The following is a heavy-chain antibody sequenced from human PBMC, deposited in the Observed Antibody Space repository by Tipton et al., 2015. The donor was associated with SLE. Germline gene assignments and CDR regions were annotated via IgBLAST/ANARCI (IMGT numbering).Heavy chain of an antibody. J-gene: IGHJ4*02. Sequence: TLSLTCAVSAYSISTGYHWGWIRQPPGKGLEWIASINHSGNTYYNPSLKSRVTMSVDTSKNQFSLKLSSVTAADTAVYYCARAQYGPDYFDYWGQGTLVTVSS. CDR1: AYSISTGYH. CDR3: ARAQYGPDYFDY. D-gene: IGHD4-17*01. CDR2: INHSGNT. V-gene: IGHV4-38-2*01.